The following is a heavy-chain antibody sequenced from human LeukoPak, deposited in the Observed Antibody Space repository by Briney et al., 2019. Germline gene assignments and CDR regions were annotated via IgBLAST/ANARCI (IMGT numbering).Heavy chain of an antibody. CDR1: GGSFSGYY. J-gene: IGHJ5*02. V-gene: IGHV4-34*01. CDR3: ARVSGRQFDP. Sequence: ASETLSLTCAVYGGSFSGYYWSWIRQPPGKGLEWIGEINHSGSTNYNPSLKSRVTISVDTSKNQFSLKLSSVTAADTAVYYCARVSGRQFDPWGQGTLVTVYS. D-gene: IGHD6-25*01. CDR2: INHSGST.